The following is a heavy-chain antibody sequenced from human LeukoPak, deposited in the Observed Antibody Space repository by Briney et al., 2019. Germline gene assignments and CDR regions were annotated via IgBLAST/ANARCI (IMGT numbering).Heavy chain of an antibody. J-gene: IGHJ4*02. CDR3: ARYRNRGDYDY. V-gene: IGHV3-66*02. CDR2: IYSGGST. D-gene: IGHD1-14*01. Sequence: GGSLRLSCAASGFTVSSNYMSWVRQAPGKGLEWVSVIYSGGSTNYADSVKGRFTISRDNSKSTLYLQMNSLRAEDTAVYYCARYRNRGDYDYWGQGTLVTVSS. CDR1: GFTVSSNY.